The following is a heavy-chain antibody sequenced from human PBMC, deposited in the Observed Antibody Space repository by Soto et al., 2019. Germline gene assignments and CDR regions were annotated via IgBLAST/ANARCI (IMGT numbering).Heavy chain of an antibody. CDR1: GYTFTSYD. J-gene: IGHJ4*02. Sequence: ASVKVSCKASGYTFTSYDINWVRQDTGQGLEWMGWMNPNSGNTGYAQKFQGRVTMTRNTSISTAYMELSSLRSEDTAVYYCARVRRTIFGVVVDYWGQGTLVTVSS. CDR2: MNPNSGNT. CDR3: ARVRRTIFGVVVDY. V-gene: IGHV1-8*01. D-gene: IGHD3-3*01.